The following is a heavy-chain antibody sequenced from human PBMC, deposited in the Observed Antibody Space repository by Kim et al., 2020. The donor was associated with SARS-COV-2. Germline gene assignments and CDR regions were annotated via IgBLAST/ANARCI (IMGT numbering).Heavy chain of an antibody. V-gene: IGHV3-53*01. J-gene: IGHJ1*01. D-gene: IGHD3-10*01. CDR2: IYSAGTT. CDR1: GFTVSSNY. CDR3: ARWDQYYYQY. Sequence: GGSLRLSCAASGFTVSSNYMSWVRQAPGKGLEWVSFIYSAGTTKNADSVKGRFAISRDTTKNTLLLQMNSLRAEDTAVYYCARWDQYYYQYWGQGTLVTVSS.